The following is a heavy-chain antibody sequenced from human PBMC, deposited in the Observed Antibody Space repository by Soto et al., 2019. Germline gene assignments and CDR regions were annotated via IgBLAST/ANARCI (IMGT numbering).Heavy chain of an antibody. CDR2: VSIGGST. D-gene: IGHD2-15*01. J-gene: IGHJ4*02. CDR1: GFTFSSYA. CDR3: AKRRGAGGHFDY. Sequence: VGSLRLSCAASGFTFSSYAMGWVRQGPGKGLEWVAVVSIGGSTHYADSVRGRFTISRDNSKNTLSLQMNSLTAEDTAVYFCAKRRGAGGHFDYWGQGALVTVSS. V-gene: IGHV3-23*01.